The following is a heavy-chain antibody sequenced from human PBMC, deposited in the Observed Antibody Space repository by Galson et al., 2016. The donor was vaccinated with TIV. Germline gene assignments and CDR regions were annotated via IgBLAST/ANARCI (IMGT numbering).Heavy chain of an antibody. CDR2: FNAGNGNT. D-gene: IGHD2-21*01. J-gene: IGHJ4*02. CDR3: ARPPYCGGDCYKYDH. CDR1: GYTFAIYA. V-gene: IGHV1-3*01. Sequence: QSGAEVTKPGASVKVSCKASGYTFAIYAMHWVRQAPGQRLEWLGWFNAGNGNTKYSQKFQGRVTITWDTSASTAYMELSSLRFEDTAVYYCARPPYCGGDCYKYDHWGQGTRVTVYS.